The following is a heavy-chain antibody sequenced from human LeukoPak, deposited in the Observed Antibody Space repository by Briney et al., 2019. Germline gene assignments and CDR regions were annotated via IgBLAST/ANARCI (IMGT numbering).Heavy chain of an antibody. D-gene: IGHD2-8*01. CDR2: IYPDDSDT. CDR1: GYTFSSYW. V-gene: IGHV5-51*01. CDR3: ARLAYCSNDVCYSNYYYSMDV. Sequence: GESLKISCKGSGYTFSSYWIGWVGQVPGKGLEWMGIIYPDDSDTSYSPPFQGQVPISADNSISTAYLQWTSLKASDTAMYYCARLAYCSNDVCYSNYYYSMDVWGKGTTVTVSS. J-gene: IGHJ6*03.